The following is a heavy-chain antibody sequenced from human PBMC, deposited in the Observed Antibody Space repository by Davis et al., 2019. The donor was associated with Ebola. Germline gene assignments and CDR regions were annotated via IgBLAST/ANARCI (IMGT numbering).Heavy chain of an antibody. Sequence: GESLKISCAASGLDISSSVLYWVRQAPGKGLEWVSASTESEADITYADSVKGRFTVSRDNSMNTVYLKCNILRVEDTAVYYCAKLAVRGNYYGSDFWGRGTLVTVSS. V-gene: IGHV3-23*01. CDR2: STESEADI. D-gene: IGHD3-10*01. J-gene: IGHJ4*02. CDR3: AKLAVRGNYYGSDF. CDR1: GLDISSSV.